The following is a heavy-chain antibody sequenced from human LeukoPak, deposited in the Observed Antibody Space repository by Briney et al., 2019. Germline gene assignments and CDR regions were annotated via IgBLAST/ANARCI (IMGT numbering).Heavy chain of an antibody. V-gene: IGHV3-23*01. CDR3: ARERVVRGVISAFDY. Sequence: GGSLRLSCAASGFTFSSYAMSWVRQAPGKGLEWVSAISGSGGSTHYADSVKGRFTISRDNSKNTLYLQMNSLRAEDTAVYYCARERVVRGVISAFDYWGQGTLVTVSS. CDR2: ISGSGGST. CDR1: GFTFSSYA. J-gene: IGHJ4*02. D-gene: IGHD3-10*01.